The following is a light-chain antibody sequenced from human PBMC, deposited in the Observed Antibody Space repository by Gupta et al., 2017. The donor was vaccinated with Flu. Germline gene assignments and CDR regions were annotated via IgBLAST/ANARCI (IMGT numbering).Light chain of an antibody. CDR2: GAS. CDR3: QQDDAWPYT. V-gene: IGKV3-15*01. Sequence: PATLSVSPGERATLSCRASQSISSNLAWYQQKPGQAPRLLMYGASTRAAGLPARFSGSGSGTGFTLTISSLQSEDFALYYCQQDDAWPYTFGQGTKLEIK. J-gene: IGKJ2*01. CDR1: QSISSN.